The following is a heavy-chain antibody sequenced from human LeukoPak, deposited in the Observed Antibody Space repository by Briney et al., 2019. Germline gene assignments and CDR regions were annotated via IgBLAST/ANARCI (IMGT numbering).Heavy chain of an antibody. Sequence: GGSLRLSCAASGFTSSSNAMSWVRQAPGKGLEWVLGISESGGSTYYADSVKGRFTISRDNSRNTLYLQMNSLRADDTAIYYCGKGRDSSSWYAFDYWGQGTLVTVSS. CDR3: GKGRDSSSWYAFDY. V-gene: IGHV3-23*01. J-gene: IGHJ4*02. CDR1: GFTSSSNA. D-gene: IGHD6-13*01. CDR2: ISESGGST.